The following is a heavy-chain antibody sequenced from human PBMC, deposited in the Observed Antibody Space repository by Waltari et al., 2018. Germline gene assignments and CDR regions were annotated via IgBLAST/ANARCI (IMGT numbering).Heavy chain of an antibody. J-gene: IGHJ6*02. V-gene: IGHV3-48*01. CDR2: ISSSSDPI. D-gene: IGHD6-13*01. CDR1: GFTFSSYS. Sequence: EVQLVESGGGLVQPGGSLRLSCAASGFTFSSYSMNWVRQAPGKGVEWVSYISSSSDPIYYSDSVKGRFTISRDNAKNSLYLHVNSLRAEDTAVYFCAGAGQLGTYYSYYAMDVWGQGTTVTVSS. CDR3: AGAGQLGTYYSYYAMDV.